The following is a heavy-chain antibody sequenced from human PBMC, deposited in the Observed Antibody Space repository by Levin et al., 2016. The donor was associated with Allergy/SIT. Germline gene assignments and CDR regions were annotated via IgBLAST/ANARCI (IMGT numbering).Heavy chain of an antibody. J-gene: IGHJ4*02. CDR2: TTPMFATV. CDR3: ARQQLYFDS. Sequence: SVKVSCKASGGSFRSFGFSWVRQAPGQGLEWMGGTTPMFATVDYAEKFQGRVTITADDSTSTTYMELTSLTSEDTAVYYCARQQLYFDSWGQGTLVTVS. D-gene: IGHD6-13*01. CDR1: GGSFRSFG. V-gene: IGHV1-69*13.